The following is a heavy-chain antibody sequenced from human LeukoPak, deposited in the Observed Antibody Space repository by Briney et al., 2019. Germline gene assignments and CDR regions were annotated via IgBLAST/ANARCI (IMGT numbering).Heavy chain of an antibody. Sequence: PSETLSLTCTVSGGSISSSFYHWGWIRQPPGKGLEWIGSIYYSGSTYYNPSLKSRVTISVDTSKNQFSLKLSSVTAADTAVYYCALGDYDFWSGYLKYNWFDPWGQGTLVTVSS. CDR2: IYYSGST. J-gene: IGHJ5*02. CDR3: ALGDYDFWSGYLKYNWFDP. CDR1: GGSISSSFYH. D-gene: IGHD3-3*01. V-gene: IGHV4-39*01.